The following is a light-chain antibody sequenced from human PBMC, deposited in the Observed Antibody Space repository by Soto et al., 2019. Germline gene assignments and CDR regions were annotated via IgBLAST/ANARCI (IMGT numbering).Light chain of an antibody. CDR2: DVS. CDR1: SSDVGGYNH. V-gene: IGLV2-14*03. J-gene: IGLJ3*02. CDR3: SSYTATRTVV. Sequence: QSALTQPASVSGSPGQSITIACTGTSSDVGGYNHVSWYQVHPGKAPRLVMYDVSIRPPAVSDRFSGSTSGNTASLTISGLQAEDEADYYCSSYTATRTVVFGGGTKLTVL.